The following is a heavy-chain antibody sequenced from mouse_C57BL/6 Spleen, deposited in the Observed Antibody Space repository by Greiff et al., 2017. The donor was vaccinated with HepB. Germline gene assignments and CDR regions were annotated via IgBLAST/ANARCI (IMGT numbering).Heavy chain of an antibody. V-gene: IGHV1-82*01. CDR1: GYAFSSSW. CDR3: AREKRSSY. Sequence: VQLQQSGPELVKPGASVKISCKASGYAFSSSWMNWVKQRPGKGLEWIGRIYPGDGDTNYNGKFKGKATLTADKSSSTAYMQLSSLTSEDSAVYFCAREKRSSYWGQGTSVTVSS. CDR2: IYPGDGDT. J-gene: IGHJ4*01.